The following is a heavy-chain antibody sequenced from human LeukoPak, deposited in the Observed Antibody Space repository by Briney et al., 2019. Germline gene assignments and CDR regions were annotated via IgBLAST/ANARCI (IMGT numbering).Heavy chain of an antibody. Sequence: GGSLRLSCAASGFTFSSCAMSWVRQAPGQGLEWVSAISGSGGSTYYADSVEGRFTISRDNSKNTLYLQMNSLRAEDTAVYYCASPEGYKGWEYWGQGTLVTVSS. CDR2: ISGSGGST. CDR3: ASPEGYKGWEY. V-gene: IGHV3-23*01. CDR1: GFTFSSCA. D-gene: IGHD5-24*01. J-gene: IGHJ4*02.